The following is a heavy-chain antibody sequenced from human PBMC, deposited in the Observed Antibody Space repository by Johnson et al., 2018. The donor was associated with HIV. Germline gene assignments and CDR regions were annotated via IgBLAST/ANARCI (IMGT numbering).Heavy chain of an antibody. CDR2: IGSADDT. CDR3: ASSITGAHRGAFDI. Sequence: VQLVESGGGLVQPGGSLRLSCAASGFTFSSFDMRWVRQATGKGLEWVSVIGSADDTNYAGSVKGRFTISRENAKNSLFLQMNSPRAGDTAVYYCASSITGAHRGAFDIWGQGTMVTVSS. V-gene: IGHV3-13*01. J-gene: IGHJ3*02. CDR1: GFTFSSFD. D-gene: IGHD1-20*01.